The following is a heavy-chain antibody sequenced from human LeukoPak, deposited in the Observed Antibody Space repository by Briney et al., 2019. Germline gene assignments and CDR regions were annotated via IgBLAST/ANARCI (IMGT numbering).Heavy chain of an antibody. CDR2: IYHSGST. CDR3: AREARTPTVTDGMDV. D-gene: IGHD4-17*01. Sequence: SQTLSLTCAVSGGSISSGGYSWSWIRQPPGKGLEWIGYIYHSGSTYYNPSLKSRVTISVDTSKNQFSLKLSSVTAADTAVYYCAREARTPTVTDGMDVWGQGTTVTVSS. J-gene: IGHJ6*02. CDR1: GGSISSGGYS. V-gene: IGHV4-30-2*01.